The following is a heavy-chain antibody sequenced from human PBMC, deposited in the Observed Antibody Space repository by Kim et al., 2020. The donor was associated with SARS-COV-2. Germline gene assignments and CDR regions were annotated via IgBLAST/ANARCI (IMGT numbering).Heavy chain of an antibody. CDR2: IYTSGST. D-gene: IGHD2-21*01. CDR3: ARVEAVMDYYYYGMDV. Sequence: SETLSLTCTVSGGSISSGSYYWSWIRQPAGKGLEWIGRIYTSGSTNYNPSLKSRVTISVDTSKNQFSLKLSSVTAADTAVYYCARVEAVMDYYYYGMDVWGQGTTVTVSS. CDR1: GGSISSGSYY. J-gene: IGHJ6*02. V-gene: IGHV4-61*02.